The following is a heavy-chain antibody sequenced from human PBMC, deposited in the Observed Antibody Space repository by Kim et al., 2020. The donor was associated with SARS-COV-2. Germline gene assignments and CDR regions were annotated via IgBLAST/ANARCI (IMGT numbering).Heavy chain of an antibody. Sequence: GESLKISCKGSGYNFANSWIGWVRQVPGKGLECMGVIYPDDSDTKYSPSFRGQVTISADTSINTAYLQWTSLKASDTAIYYCARRPLGVYYFDFWGQGALVTVSA. CDR2: IYPDDSDT. J-gene: IGHJ4*02. CDR3: ARRPLGVYYFDF. D-gene: IGHD2-8*01. CDR1: GYNFANSW. V-gene: IGHV5-51*01.